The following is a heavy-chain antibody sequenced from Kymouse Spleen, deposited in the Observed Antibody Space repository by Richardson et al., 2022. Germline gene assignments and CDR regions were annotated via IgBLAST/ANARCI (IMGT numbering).Heavy chain of an antibody. J-gene: IGHJ6*02. CDR3: ARSHYYDSSGYYLYYYYYGMDV. D-gene: IGHD3-22*01. CDR2: IYYSGST. CDR1: GGSISSSSYY. V-gene: IGHV4-39*01. Sequence: QLQLQESGPGLVKPSETLSLTCTVSGGSISSSSYYWGWIRQPPGKGLEWIGSIYYSGSTYYNPSLKSRVTISVDTSKNQFSLKLSSVTAADTAVYYCARSHYYDSSGYYLYYYYYGMDVWGQGTTVTVSS.